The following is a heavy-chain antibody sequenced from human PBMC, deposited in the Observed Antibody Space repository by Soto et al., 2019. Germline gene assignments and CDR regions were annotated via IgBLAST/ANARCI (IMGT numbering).Heavy chain of an antibody. CDR3: ARGQRWELLYGMDV. V-gene: IGHV3-33*01. J-gene: IGHJ6*02. Sequence: GGSLRLSCAASGFTFSSYGMHWVRQAPGKGLEWVAVIWYDGSNKYYADSVKGRFTISRDNSKNTLYLQMNSLRAEDTAVYYCARGQRWELLYGMDVWGQGTTVTVSS. D-gene: IGHD1-26*01. CDR2: IWYDGSNK. CDR1: GFTFSSYG.